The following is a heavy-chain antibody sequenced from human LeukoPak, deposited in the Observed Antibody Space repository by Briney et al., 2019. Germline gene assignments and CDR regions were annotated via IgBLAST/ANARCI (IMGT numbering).Heavy chain of an antibody. CDR1: GGSFSGYY. D-gene: IGHD3-9*01. Sequence: PSETLSLTCAVYGGSFSGYYWSWIRQPPGKGLEWIGEINHSGSTNYNPSLKSRVIISVDTSKNQFSLKLSSVTAADTAVYYCARARGGSRLRYFDSLGAFDIWGQGTMVTVSS. CDR3: ARARGGSRLRYFDSLGAFDI. V-gene: IGHV4-34*01. J-gene: IGHJ3*02. CDR2: INHSGST.